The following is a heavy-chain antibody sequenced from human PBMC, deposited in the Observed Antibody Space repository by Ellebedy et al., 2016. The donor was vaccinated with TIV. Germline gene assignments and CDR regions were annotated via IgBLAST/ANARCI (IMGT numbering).Heavy chain of an antibody. Sequence: MPSETLSLTCTVSGGSINGFFCSWIRQAPGRGLEWLGYVFSTGNTYYNPSLRSRVAMSVDTSKNQFSLSLTSVTAADTAVYSCAKARDRSLDQWGQGTLVTVSS. CDR2: VFSTGNT. V-gene: IGHV4-59*12. J-gene: IGHJ4*02. CDR1: GGSINGFF. D-gene: IGHD1-14*01. CDR3: AKARDRSLDQ.